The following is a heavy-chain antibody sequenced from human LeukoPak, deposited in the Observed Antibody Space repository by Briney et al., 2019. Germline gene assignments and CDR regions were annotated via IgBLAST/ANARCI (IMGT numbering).Heavy chain of an antibody. J-gene: IGHJ3*02. CDR3: ARGYDSSGYSDRDAFDI. Sequence: ASVKVSCKASGGTFSSYAISWVRQAPGQGLEWMGWMNPNSGNTGYAQKFQGRVTITRNTSISTAYMELSSLRSEDTAVYYCARGYDSSGYSDRDAFDIWGQGTMVTVSS. V-gene: IGHV1-8*03. CDR2: MNPNSGNT. D-gene: IGHD3-22*01. CDR1: GGTFSSYA.